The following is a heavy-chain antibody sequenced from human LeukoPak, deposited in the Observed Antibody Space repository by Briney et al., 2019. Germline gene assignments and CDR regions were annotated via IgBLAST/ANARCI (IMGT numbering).Heavy chain of an antibody. CDR2: TFYRSTWYH. V-gene: IGHV6-1*01. D-gene: IGHD6-13*01. CDR3: AREVSSSWDY. J-gene: IGHJ4*02. CDR1: GDSVSSISAA. Sequence: SQTLSLTCAISGDSVSSISAAWNWIRQSPSRGLEWLGRTFYRSTWYHDYAVSVKSRITIKPDTSKNQFSLQLNSVTPEDTAVYHCAREVSSSWDYWGQGTLVIVSS.